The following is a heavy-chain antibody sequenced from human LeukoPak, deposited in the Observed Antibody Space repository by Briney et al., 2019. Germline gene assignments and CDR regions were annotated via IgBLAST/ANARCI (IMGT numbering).Heavy chain of an antibody. CDR1: GYTFTGYY. D-gene: IGHD6-19*01. J-gene: IGHJ4*02. CDR3: ATDGAVAGTAYPEY. Sequence: ASVKVSCKASGYTFTGYYIHRVRQAPGQGLEWMGWINPNSGGTKYAQKFQGRVTMTRDTSISTAYMELSSLTSDDTALYYCATDGAVAGTAYPEYWGQGTLVTVSS. CDR2: INPNSGGT. V-gene: IGHV1-2*02.